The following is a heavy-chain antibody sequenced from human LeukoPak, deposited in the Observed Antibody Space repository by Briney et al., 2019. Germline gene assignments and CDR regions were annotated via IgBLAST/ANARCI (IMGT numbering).Heavy chain of an antibody. CDR1: GDSISSTNYY. CDR2: INYSGST. V-gene: IGHV4-30-4*01. Sequence: PSQTLSLTCTVSGDSISSTNYYWTWIRQPPGKGLEWIGYINYSGSTNYNPSLKSRVTISIDTSKNQFSLKLSSVTAADTAVYYCARSHLPYDSSGYYDYWGQGTLVTVSS. J-gene: IGHJ4*02. D-gene: IGHD3-22*01. CDR3: ARSHLPYDSSGYYDY.